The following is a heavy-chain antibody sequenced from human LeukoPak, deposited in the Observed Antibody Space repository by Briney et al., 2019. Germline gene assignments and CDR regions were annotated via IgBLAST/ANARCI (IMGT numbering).Heavy chain of an antibody. V-gene: IGHV3-33*01. D-gene: IGHD3-22*01. CDR1: GISFSSHG. J-gene: IGHJ4*02. Sequence: GTSLRLSCAASGISFSSHGMHWGRQAPRKGMEWVAVIWYDGSNIYYADSVKGRFTISRDNSKNTLYLQMNSLRAEDTALYYCARARNDYDSNGFSFLDYWGQGTLVTVSS. CDR2: IWYDGSNI. CDR3: ARARNDYDSNGFSFLDY.